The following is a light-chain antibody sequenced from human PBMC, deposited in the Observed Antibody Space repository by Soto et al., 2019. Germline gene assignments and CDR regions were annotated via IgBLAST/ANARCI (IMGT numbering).Light chain of an antibody. CDR3: AAWDDSLSAL. CDR1: SSNIGSNY. Sequence: QSVLTQPPSASGTPGQRVTISCSGSSSNIGSNYVYWYQQLPGTAPKLLIYRNNQRPSGVPDRFSGSKSGTSVSLAISGLRSEDEADYYCAAWDDSLSALFGGGTKLTVL. CDR2: RNN. V-gene: IGLV1-47*01. J-gene: IGLJ3*02.